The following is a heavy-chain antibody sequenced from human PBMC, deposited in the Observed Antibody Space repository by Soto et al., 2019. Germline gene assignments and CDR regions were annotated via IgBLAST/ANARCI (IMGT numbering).Heavy chain of an antibody. Sequence: SETLSLTCAVSGGSISSSNWWSWVRQPPGKGLEWIGEIYHSGSTNYNPSLKSRVTISVDKSKNQFSLKLSSVTAADTAVYYCARDGEAYCSSTSCATNWFDPRGQGTLVTVSS. CDR1: GGSISSSNW. J-gene: IGHJ5*02. V-gene: IGHV4-4*02. D-gene: IGHD2-2*01. CDR2: IYHSGST. CDR3: ARDGEAYCSSTSCATNWFDP.